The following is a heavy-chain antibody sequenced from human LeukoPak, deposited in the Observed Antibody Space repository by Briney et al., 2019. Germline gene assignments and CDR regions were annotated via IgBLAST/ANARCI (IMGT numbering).Heavy chain of an antibody. Sequence: GGSLRLSCAASGFTFDDYAMHWVRQAPGKGLEWVSGISWNSGSIGYADSVKGRFTISRDNAKNSLYLQMNSLRAEDTALHYCAKDDSSGGKGYFDYWGQGTLVTVSS. CDR1: GFTFDDYA. J-gene: IGHJ4*02. D-gene: IGHD6-19*01. V-gene: IGHV3-9*01. CDR2: ISWNSGSI. CDR3: AKDDSSGGKGYFDY.